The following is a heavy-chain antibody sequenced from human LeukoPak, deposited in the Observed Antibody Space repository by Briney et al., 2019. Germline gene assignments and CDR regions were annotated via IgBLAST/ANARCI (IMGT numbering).Heavy chain of an antibody. CDR2: IYYSGST. J-gene: IGHJ6*03. Sequence: PSETLSLTCSVSGGSISSNYWTWIRQPPGKGLEWIGYIYYSGSTNYNPSLKSRVTISIDTSKNQFSLKLSSVTAADTAVYYCARDSYGDFDYMDVWGKGTTVTASS. CDR1: GGSISSNY. D-gene: IGHD4-17*01. V-gene: IGHV4-59*01. CDR3: ARDSYGDFDYMDV.